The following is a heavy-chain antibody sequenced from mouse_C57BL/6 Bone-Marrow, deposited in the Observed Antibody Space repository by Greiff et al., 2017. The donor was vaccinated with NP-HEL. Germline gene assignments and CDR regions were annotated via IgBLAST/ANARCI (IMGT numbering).Heavy chain of an antibody. J-gene: IGHJ1*03. Sequence: QVQLQQSGAELVKPGASVKLSCKASGYTFTSYWMHWVKQRPGQGLEWIGMIHPNSGSTNYNEKFKSKATLTVDKSSSTAYMQLSSLTSEDSAVYYCASHYYGGYCDVWGTGTTVTVSS. V-gene: IGHV1-64*01. CDR1: GYTFTSYW. CDR3: ASHYYGGYCDV. D-gene: IGHD1-2*01. CDR2: IHPNSGST.